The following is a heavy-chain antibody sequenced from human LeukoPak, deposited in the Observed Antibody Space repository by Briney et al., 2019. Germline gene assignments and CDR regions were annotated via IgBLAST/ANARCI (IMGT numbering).Heavy chain of an antibody. CDR3: AKAQELGNYEFFLFDY. CDR1: GFTFSNYA. J-gene: IGHJ4*02. D-gene: IGHD7-27*01. Sequence: GGSLRLSCAASGFTFSNYAMNWVRQASGKGLESVSGISGSGYSTYYADSVKGRFTISRDNSKNTLYLQMDSLRAEDTAVYYCAKAQELGNYEFFLFDYWGQGTLVTVSS. CDR2: ISGSGYST. V-gene: IGHV3-23*01.